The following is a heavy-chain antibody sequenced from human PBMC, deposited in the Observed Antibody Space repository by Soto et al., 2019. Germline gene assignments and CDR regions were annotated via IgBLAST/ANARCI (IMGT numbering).Heavy chain of an antibody. CDR3: AKGDVSTADSFDY. Sequence: PEGTLRLSCVASGCPFSRHGWSWVRQATGKGLEWVSTINPSGDSTFYADSVKGRFTISRDNSKNTVYLQLNSLSVGDTAVYLCAKGDVSTADSFDYWGQGALVTVSS. CDR1: GCPFSRHG. J-gene: IGHJ4*02. V-gene: IGHV3-23*01. D-gene: IGHD2-2*01. CDR2: INPSGDST.